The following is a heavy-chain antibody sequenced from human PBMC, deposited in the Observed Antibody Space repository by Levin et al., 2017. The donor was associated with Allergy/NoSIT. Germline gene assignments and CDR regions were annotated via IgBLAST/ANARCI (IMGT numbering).Heavy chain of an antibody. CDR3: ARQRRSTSRDFDY. CDR2: ISGGGGTT. J-gene: IGHJ4*02. Sequence: RAGGSLRLSCVASGFTFTNYGMNWVRQAPGKGLNWVSVISGGGGTTYYADSVKGRFTISRDNSKNTLFLQMNSLRVDDTAIYYCARQRRSTSRDFDYWGQGTLVTVSS. CDR1: GFTFTNYG. V-gene: IGHV3-23*01.